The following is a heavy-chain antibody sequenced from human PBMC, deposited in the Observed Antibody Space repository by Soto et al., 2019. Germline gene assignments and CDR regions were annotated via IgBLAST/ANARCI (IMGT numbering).Heavy chain of an antibody. CDR2: IIPIFGTA. J-gene: IGHJ5*02. CDR3: ASSATVTTRWFDP. CDR1: GGTFSSYA. D-gene: IGHD4-4*01. V-gene: IGHV1-69*06. Sequence: QVQLVQSGAEVKKPGSSVKVSCKASGGTFSSYAISWVRQAPGQGLEWMGGIIPIFGTANYAQKFQGRVTLAAEKSRSTAYMELSSLRSEDTAVYYCASSATVTTRWFDPWGQGTLVTVSS.